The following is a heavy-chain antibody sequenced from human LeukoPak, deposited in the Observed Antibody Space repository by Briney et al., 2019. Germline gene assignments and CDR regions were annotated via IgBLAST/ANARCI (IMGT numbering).Heavy chain of an antibody. V-gene: IGHV3-23*01. CDR1: GFTFSSYA. Sequence: PGGSLRLSCAASGFTFSSYAMSWVRQAPGKGLEWVSAISGSGGSTYYADSVKGRFTISSDNSKNTMYLQMNSLRAEDTAVYYCAKDQSIRATYYYDSSGYYFGSATDYWGQGTLVTVSS. J-gene: IGHJ4*02. CDR3: AKDQSIRATYYYDSSGYYFGSATDY. D-gene: IGHD3-22*01. CDR2: ISGSGGST.